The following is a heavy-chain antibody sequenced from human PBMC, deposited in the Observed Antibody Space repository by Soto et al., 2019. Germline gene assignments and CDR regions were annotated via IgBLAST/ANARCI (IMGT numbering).Heavy chain of an antibody. CDR1: GYSFPTSW. CDR3: ARQRAWNDAFDF. CDR2: IYPQDSDT. Sequence: GESLKISCQGSGYSFPTSWIGWVRQMPGKGLEWMGVIYPQDSDTRYSPSFEGQVTFSADTSLSTAYLQWNSLKASDTATYYCARQRAWNDAFDFWGQGTLVTGLL. D-gene: IGHD1-1*01. J-gene: IGHJ4*02. V-gene: IGHV5-51*01.